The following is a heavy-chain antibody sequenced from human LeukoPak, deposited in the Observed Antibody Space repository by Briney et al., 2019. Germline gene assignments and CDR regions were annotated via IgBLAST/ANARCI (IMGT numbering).Heavy chain of an antibody. CDR1: GYTSTSHY. Sequence: ASAKLCSKASGYTSTSHYMHCVRQAPGQGLEWRGWINPNSGGTNHAQQFQGRVTMTRDRSLRTAYLELRRLRSDDTAVYYCARHEQGAFDIWGQGTMVTVSS. V-gene: IGHV1-2*02. J-gene: IGHJ3*02. CDR3: ARHEQGAFDI. D-gene: IGHD6-13*01. CDR2: INPNSGGT.